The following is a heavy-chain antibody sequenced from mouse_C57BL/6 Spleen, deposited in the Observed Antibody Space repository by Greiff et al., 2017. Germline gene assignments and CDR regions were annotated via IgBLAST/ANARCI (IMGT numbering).Heavy chain of an antibody. D-gene: IGHD2-5*01. CDR2: ISSGGSYT. Sequence: EVQGVEPGGDLVKPGGSLKLSCAASGFTFSSYGMSWVRQTPDKRLEWVATISSGGSYTYYPDSVKGRFTISRDNAKNTLYLQMSSLKSEDTAMYYCARHTGSKYGFDYWGQGTTLTVSS. J-gene: IGHJ2*01. CDR1: GFTFSSYG. CDR3: ARHTGSKYGFDY. V-gene: IGHV5-6*01.